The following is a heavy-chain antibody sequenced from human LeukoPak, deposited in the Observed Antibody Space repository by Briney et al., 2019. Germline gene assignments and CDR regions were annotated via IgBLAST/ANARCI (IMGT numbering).Heavy chain of an antibody. CDR1: GGSSSGYY. J-gene: IGHJ4*02. V-gene: IGHV4-34*01. CDR3: ASGRQAYYDYVWGSYRHDY. CDR2: INRSGST. Sequence: SETLSLTCAVYGGSSSGYYWSWIRQPPGKGLEWIGEINRSGSTNYNPSLKSRVTISVDTSKNQFSLKLSSVTAADTAVYYCASGRQAYYDYVWGSYRHDYWGQGTLVTVSS. D-gene: IGHD3-16*02.